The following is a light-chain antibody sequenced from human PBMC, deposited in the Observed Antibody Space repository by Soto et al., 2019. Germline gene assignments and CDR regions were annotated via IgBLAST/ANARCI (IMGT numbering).Light chain of an antibody. CDR3: QKYDSAPQLT. CDR2: AAS. Sequence: DIQMTQSPSSLSASVGDRVTITCRASQGISNYLAWYQQKPGKVPKLLIYAASTLQSGVPSRFSGSGSGTDFTLTISSLQPEDVATYYCQKYDSAPQLTFGGGTKVELK. V-gene: IGKV1-27*01. CDR1: QGISNY. J-gene: IGKJ4*01.